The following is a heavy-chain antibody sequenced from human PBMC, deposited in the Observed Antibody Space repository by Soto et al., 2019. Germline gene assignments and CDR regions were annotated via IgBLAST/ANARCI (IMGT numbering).Heavy chain of an antibody. D-gene: IGHD3-22*01. CDR2: INPSGGST. CDR1: GYTFTSYY. Sequence: ASVKVSCKASGYTFTSYYMHWVRQAPGQGLEWMGIINPSGGSTSYAQKFQGRVTMTRDTSTSTVYMELSSLRSEDTAVYYCARDSTYYYDSSGYYYAFDYWGQGTLVTVSS. CDR3: ARDSTYYYDSSGYYYAFDY. J-gene: IGHJ4*02. V-gene: IGHV1-46*01.